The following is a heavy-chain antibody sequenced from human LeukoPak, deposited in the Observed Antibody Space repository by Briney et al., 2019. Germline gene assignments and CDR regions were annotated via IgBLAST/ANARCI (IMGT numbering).Heavy chain of an antibody. D-gene: IGHD3-9*01. Sequence: PGGSLRLSCAASGFTFSSHAMSWVRQAPGKGLEWVSAISGSGGSTYYADSVKGRFTISRDNSKNTLYLQMNSLRAEDTAVYYCAKGRTIARYYYYMDVWGKGTTVTVSS. CDR1: GFTFSSHA. CDR2: ISGSGGST. J-gene: IGHJ6*03. V-gene: IGHV3-23*01. CDR3: AKGRTIARYYYYMDV.